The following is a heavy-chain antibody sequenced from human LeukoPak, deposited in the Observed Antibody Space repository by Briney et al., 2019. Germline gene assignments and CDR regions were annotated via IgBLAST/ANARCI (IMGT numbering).Heavy chain of an antibody. Sequence: GGSLRLSCGASGFIFSNNIMNWVRQAPGKGLEWVSVISAGGGDIYYADSVNGRFTISRDNSKNTLHLQMDSLRAEDTAVYYCAKDPPHSDRSIYSDNSWGQGTLVTVSS. J-gene: IGHJ4*02. CDR3: AKDPPHSDRSIYSDNS. V-gene: IGHV3-23*01. CDR1: GFIFSNNI. CDR2: ISAGGGDI. D-gene: IGHD3-22*01.